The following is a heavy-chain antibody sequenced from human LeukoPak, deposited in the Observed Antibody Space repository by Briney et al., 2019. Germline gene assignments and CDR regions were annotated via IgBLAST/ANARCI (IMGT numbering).Heavy chain of an antibody. V-gene: IGHV4-4*07. CDR2: IYTSGST. CDR1: GGSISSYY. J-gene: IGHJ4*02. CDR3: AGGARYCSGGSCYFREFHY. Sequence: SETLSLTCTVSGGSISSYYWSWIRQPAGKGLEWIGRIYTSGSTNYNPSLKSRVTMSVDTSKNQFSLKLSSVTAADTAVHYCAGGARYCSGGSCYFREFHYWGQGTLVTVSS. D-gene: IGHD2-15*01.